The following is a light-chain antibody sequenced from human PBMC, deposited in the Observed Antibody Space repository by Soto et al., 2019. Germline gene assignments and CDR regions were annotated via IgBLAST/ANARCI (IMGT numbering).Light chain of an antibody. J-gene: IGLJ2*01. V-gene: IGLV1-47*01. CDR1: SSNIGSNY. CDR2: RNN. Sequence: QSVLTQPPSASGTPGQRVTISCSGSSSNIGSNYVYWYQQLPETAPKLLIYRNNQRPSGVPDRFSGSKSGTSASLAISGLRSEDEAAYYCATWDDSLSGVVFGGRTKLTVL. CDR3: ATWDDSLSGVV.